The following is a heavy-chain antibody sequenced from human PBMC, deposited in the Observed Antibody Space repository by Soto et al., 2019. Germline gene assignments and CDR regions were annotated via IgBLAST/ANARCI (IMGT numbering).Heavy chain of an antibody. CDR1: GAPITCGDYW. J-gene: IGHJ5*02. D-gene: IGHD3-10*01. Sequence: QFLTCSTSGAPITCGDYWGNWIPQPPGKGQWWIGYIFHGGSTYYNPSLRSRVTIPIDRSRTQVSLKMSPLTAADTAVYYCARGRGVVPVAVMFNCLDPWGQGALVTVSS. CDR3: ARGRGVVPVAVMFNCLDP. CDR2: IFHGGST. V-gene: IGHV4-30-2*01.